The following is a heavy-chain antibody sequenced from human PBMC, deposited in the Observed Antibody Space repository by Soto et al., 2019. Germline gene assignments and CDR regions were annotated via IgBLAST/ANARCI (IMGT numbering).Heavy chain of an antibody. J-gene: IGHJ4*02. CDR2: ISYDGSNK. CDR1: GFTFSSYG. Sequence: PGVSLRLSCAASGFTFSSYGMHWVRQAPGKGLEWVAVISYDGSNKYYADSVKGRFTISRDNSKNTLYLQMNSLRAEDTAVYYCAKGVTMIVVTAERFDYWGQGTLVTVSS. D-gene: IGHD3-22*01. V-gene: IGHV3-30*18. CDR3: AKGVTMIVVTAERFDY.